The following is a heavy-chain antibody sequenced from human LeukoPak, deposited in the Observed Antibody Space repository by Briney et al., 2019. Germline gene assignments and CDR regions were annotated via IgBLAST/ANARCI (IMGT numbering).Heavy chain of an antibody. CDR3: ARSYYDLPSFDY. D-gene: IGHD3-3*01. CDR1: GGSISSGDYY. V-gene: IGHV4-30-4*08. CDR2: IYYSGST. Sequence: SETLSLTCTVSGGSISSGDYYWSWIRQPPGKGLEWIGYIYYSGSTNYNPSLKSRVTISVDTSKNQFSLKLSSVTAADTAVYYCARSYYDLPSFDYWGQGTLVTVSS. J-gene: IGHJ4*02.